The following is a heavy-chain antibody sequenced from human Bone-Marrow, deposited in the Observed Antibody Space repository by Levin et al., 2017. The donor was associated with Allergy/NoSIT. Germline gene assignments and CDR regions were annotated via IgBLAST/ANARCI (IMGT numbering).Heavy chain of an antibody. CDR1: GDSVSSTSYF. D-gene: IGHD2-8*01. CDR2: IYYSGST. CDR3: ARDQRPQLTSYDDVCYRFDP. V-gene: IGHV4-61*01. J-gene: IGHJ5*02. Sequence: SETLSLTCTVSGDSVSSTSYFWTWIRQPPGKGLEWIGYIYYSGSTIYNPSLMGRVAMSIDASNNQFSLKLTSVTAADTAIYYCARDQRPQLTSYDDVCYRFDPWGRGTLVVVSS.